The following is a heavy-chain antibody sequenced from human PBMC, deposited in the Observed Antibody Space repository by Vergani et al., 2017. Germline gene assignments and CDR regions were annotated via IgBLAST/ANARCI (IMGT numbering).Heavy chain of an antibody. CDR2: MDYSGST. CDR1: GDSVISTDYH. CDR3: ASKRGACRAAYCHSYDF. D-gene: IGHD2-15*01. Sequence: QVQLQESGPGLVKPSETLSLTCTVSGDSVISTDYHWGWIRQPPGKGLEGSGSMDYSGSTSYNPSLGSRISISFETPKNQFSLRLTSVTAADTAVYYCASKRGACRAAYCHSYDFWGPGTLVGVSS. J-gene: IGHJ4*02. V-gene: IGHV4-39*01.